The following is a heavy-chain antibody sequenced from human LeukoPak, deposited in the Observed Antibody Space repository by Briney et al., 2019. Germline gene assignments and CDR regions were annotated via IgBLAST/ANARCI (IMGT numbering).Heavy chain of an antibody. Sequence: ASVKVSCKASGYTFTCYYMHWVRQAPGQGLEWMGWINPNSGGTDYAQKFQGRVTMTRDTSISTAYMELSRLRSDDTAVYYCARVRITMVRGVPYGAFDIWGQGTMVTVSS. CDR1: GYTFTCYY. CDR2: INPNSGGT. J-gene: IGHJ3*02. D-gene: IGHD3-10*01. V-gene: IGHV1-2*02. CDR3: ARVRITMVRGVPYGAFDI.